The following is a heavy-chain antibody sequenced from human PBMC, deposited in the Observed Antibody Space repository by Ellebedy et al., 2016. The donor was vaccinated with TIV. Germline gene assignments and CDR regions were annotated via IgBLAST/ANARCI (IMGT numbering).Heavy chain of an antibody. CDR1: GGSFSGYY. D-gene: IGHD5-12*01. J-gene: IGHJ4*02. V-gene: IGHV4-34*01. CDR3: ARVEWLRFYNLDY. Sequence: SETLSLTXAVYGGSFSGYYWTWIRQPPGKGLEWIGEINHSGGTNYNPSLKSRVTISVDTSKNQFSLKLRSVTAADTAIYYCARVEWLRFYNLDYWGQGTLVSVSS. CDR2: INHSGGT.